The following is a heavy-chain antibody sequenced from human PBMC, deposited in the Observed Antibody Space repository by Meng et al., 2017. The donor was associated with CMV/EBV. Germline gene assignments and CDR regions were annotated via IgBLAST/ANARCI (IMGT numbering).Heavy chain of an antibody. CDR1: GDSVSSYSAA. D-gene: IGHD6-13*01. Sequence: LRLSCAISGDSVSSYSAAWNWIRQSPSRGLEWLGRTYYRSKWYNDYAVSVKSRITINPDTSKNQFSLQLNSVTPEDTAVYYCAREEAAAGRANYYYYGMDVWGQGTTVTVSS. CDR2: TYYRSKWYN. V-gene: IGHV6-1*01. CDR3: AREEAAAGRANYYYYGMDV. J-gene: IGHJ6*02.